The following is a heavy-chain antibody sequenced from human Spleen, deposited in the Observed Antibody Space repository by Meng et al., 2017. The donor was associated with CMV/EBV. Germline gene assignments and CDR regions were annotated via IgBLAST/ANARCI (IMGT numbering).Heavy chain of an antibody. CDR3: ARGRLYDSSSGYSHHDAFDL. V-gene: IGHV3-13*01. Sequence: ETLSLTCTVSGGSISSYYWSWIRQPPGKGLEWVSSIDISDDTYYLGAVEGRFTISRENAKSSLYLQMNSLIAGDTAVYYCARGRLYDSSSGYSHHDAFDLWGQGTTVTVSS. CDR2: IDISDDT. CDR1: GGSISSYY. D-gene: IGHD3-3*01. J-gene: IGHJ3*01.